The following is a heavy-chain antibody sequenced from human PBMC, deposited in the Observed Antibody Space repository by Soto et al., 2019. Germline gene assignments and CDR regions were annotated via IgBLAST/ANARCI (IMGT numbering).Heavy chain of an antibody. Sequence: VKLVESGGGVVQPGGSLRLSCAASGFTFNLYGMHWVRQAPDKGLEWVALISYDGSNQYYADSVKGRFTISRDNSKNTLFLQMNSLRADYTAVYYCAKDQASGQGSFDSWGQGTLVTVSS. V-gene: IGHV3-30*18. CDR1: GFTFNLYG. CDR3: AKDQASGQGSFDS. J-gene: IGHJ4*02. CDR2: ISYDGSNQ.